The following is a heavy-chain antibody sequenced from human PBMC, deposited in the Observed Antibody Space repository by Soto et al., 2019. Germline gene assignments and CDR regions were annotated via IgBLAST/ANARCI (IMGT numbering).Heavy chain of an antibody. J-gene: IGHJ6*03. CDR3: ARARYGDYPPAYYYYMDV. V-gene: IGHV1-8*01. D-gene: IGHD4-17*01. CDR1: GYTFTTYD. CDR2: MNPKSGNT. Sequence: ASVKVSCKASGYTFTTYDINWVRQATGQGLEWMGWMNPKSGNTGHAQKFQGRVTMTRNTYISTAYMELSSLRSEDTAVYYCARARYGDYPPAYYYYMDVWGKGTTVTVSS.